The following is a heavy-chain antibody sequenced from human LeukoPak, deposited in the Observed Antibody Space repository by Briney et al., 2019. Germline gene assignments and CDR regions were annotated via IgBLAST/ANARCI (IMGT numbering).Heavy chain of an antibody. V-gene: IGHV1-2*04. Sequence: ASVKVSCKASGYTFTGYYMQWVRQAPGQGLEWMGWINPNSGGTNYAQKFQGWVTMTRDTSISTAYMELSRLRSDDTAVYYCARGAGIAAAGGYFQHWGQGTLVTVSS. CDR3: ARGAGIAAAGGYFQH. CDR1: GYTFTGYY. CDR2: INPNSGGT. D-gene: IGHD6-13*01. J-gene: IGHJ1*01.